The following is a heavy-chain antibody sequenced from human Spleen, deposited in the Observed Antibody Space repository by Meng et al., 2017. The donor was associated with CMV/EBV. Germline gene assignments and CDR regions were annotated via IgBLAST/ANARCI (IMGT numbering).Heavy chain of an antibody. CDR2: IYFLGSS. J-gene: IGHJ6*02. CDR3: ARDPRVNGMDV. Sequence: SETLSLTCTVSGGSISSRSYYWGWIRQPPGKGLEWIGSIYFLGSSYYNPSLKSRVTISVDTSKNQFSLKLSSVTAADTAVYYCARDPRVNGMDVWGQGTTVTVSS. D-gene: IGHD3-10*01. V-gene: IGHV4-39*07. CDR1: GGSISSRSYY.